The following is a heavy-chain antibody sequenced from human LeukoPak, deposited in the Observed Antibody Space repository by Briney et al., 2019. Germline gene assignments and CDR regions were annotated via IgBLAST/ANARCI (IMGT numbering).Heavy chain of an antibody. CDR3: ASTTMVRGPTRGAFDI. V-gene: IGHV1-8*01. CDR2: MNPNSGNT. J-gene: IGHJ3*02. D-gene: IGHD3-10*01. CDR1: GYTFTSYD. Sequence: ASVKVSCRASGYTFTSYDINWVRQATGQGLEWMGWMNPNSGNTGYAQKFQGRVTMTRNTSRRTAYMELRSLRSEDTAVYYCASTTMVRGPTRGAFDIWGQGTMVTVSS.